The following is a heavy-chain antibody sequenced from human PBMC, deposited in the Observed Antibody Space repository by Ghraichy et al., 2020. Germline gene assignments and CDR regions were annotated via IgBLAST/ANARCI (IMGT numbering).Heavy chain of an antibody. Sequence: ASVKVSCKASGYTFTSYDFNWVRQAPGQGLEWMGWMDPNSGNAGYAQKFQGRVTMTRNTAMSTAYMELRSLRSDDTAVYYCARRAPESSSWYGLAFDPWGQGTLVTVSS. J-gene: IGHJ5*02. CDR1: GYTFTSYD. D-gene: IGHD6-13*01. V-gene: IGHV1-8*01. CDR3: ARRAPESSSWYGLAFDP. CDR2: MDPNSGNA.